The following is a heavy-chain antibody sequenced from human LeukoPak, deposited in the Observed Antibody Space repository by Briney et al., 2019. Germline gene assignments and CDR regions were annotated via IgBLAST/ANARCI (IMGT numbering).Heavy chain of an antibody. CDR3: GKTTTGYSSGRYPGWPVDY. CDR2: IFGSGGSA. V-gene: IGHV3-23*01. Sequence: GGSLRLSCAASGFTFNSYAMYWVRQAPGKGLEWVSGIFGSGGSAHYSDSVKGRATIYRDNSKNRVYLQMDSLRVEDTAVYYCGKTTTGYSSGRYPGWPVDYWGQGTLVTVSS. CDR1: GFTFNSYA. J-gene: IGHJ4*02. D-gene: IGHD6-19*01.